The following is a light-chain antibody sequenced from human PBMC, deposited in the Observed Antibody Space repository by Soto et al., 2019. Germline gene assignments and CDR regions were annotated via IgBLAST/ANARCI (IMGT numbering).Light chain of an antibody. Sequence: QSALTQPASVSGSPGQSITISCTGTSSDIGVYNHVSWYQQHPGKAPKLMIYDVSNRPSGVSNRFSGSKSGNTASLTISGLQPEDEADYSCSSFTSTSTNYVFGPGTKLTVL. V-gene: IGLV2-14*01. J-gene: IGLJ1*01. CDR1: SSDIGVYNH. CDR2: DVS. CDR3: SSFTSTSTNYV.